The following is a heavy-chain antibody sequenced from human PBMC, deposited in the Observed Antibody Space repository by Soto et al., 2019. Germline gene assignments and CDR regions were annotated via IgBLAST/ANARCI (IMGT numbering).Heavy chain of an antibody. D-gene: IGHD6-13*01. CDR3: AKWEQQGNYYYYYGMDV. V-gene: IGHV3-23*01. J-gene: IGHJ6*02. CDR1: GFTFSSYA. Sequence: SLRLSCAASGFTFSSYAMSWVRQAPGKGLEWVSAISGSGGSTYYADSVKGRFTISRDNSKNTLYLQINSLRAEDTVVYYCAKWEQQGNYYYYYGMDVWGQGTTVTVSS. CDR2: ISGSGGST.